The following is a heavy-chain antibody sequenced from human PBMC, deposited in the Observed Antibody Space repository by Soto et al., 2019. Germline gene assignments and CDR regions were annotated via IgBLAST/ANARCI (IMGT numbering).Heavy chain of an antibody. Sequence: PGGSLRLSCAASGFTFSSCWMHWVRQAPGKGLVWVSRITSDGSSTSYADSVKGRFTISRDNSRNTVYLQMNSLRAEDTALYYCATDPQIQTPSQYYFHYWGQGTLVTVSS. V-gene: IGHV3-74*01. CDR1: GFTFSSCW. D-gene: IGHD5-18*01. CDR3: ATDPQIQTPSQYYFHY. CDR2: ITSDGSST. J-gene: IGHJ4*02.